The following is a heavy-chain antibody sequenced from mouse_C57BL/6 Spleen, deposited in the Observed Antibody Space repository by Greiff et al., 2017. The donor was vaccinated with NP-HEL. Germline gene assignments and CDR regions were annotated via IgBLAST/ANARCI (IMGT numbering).Heavy chain of an antibody. CDR2: ISDGGSYT. Sequence: DVMLVESGGGLVKPGGSLKLSCAASGFTFSSYAMSWVRQTPEKRLEWVATISDGGSYTYYPANVKGRFTISRDNAKNNLYLQMSHLKSEDTAMYYCARGRDDGYPWFAYWGQGTLVTVSA. CDR1: GFTFSSYA. CDR3: ARGRDDGYPWFAY. J-gene: IGHJ3*01. D-gene: IGHD2-3*01. V-gene: IGHV5-4*03.